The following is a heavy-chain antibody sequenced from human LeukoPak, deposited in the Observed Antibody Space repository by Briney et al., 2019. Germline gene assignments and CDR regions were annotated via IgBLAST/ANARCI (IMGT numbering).Heavy chain of an antibody. CDR3: ARGRNGYPRSPHDY. D-gene: IGHD5-24*01. Sequence: PGGSLRLSCAASGFTFSSYAMHWVRQAPGKGLEWVAVISYDGRNKYYADSVKGRFTISRDNSKNTLYLQMNSLRAEDTAVYYCARGRNGYPRSPHDYWGQGTLVTVSS. CDR2: ISYDGRNK. V-gene: IGHV3-30*04. CDR1: GFTFSSYA. J-gene: IGHJ4*02.